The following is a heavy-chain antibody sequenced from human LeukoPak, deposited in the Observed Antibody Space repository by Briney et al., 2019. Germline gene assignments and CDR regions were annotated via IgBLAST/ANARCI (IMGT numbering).Heavy chain of an antibody. D-gene: IGHD2-2*01. Sequence: ASVKVSCKASGYTFTSYGISWVRQAPGQGLEWMGWISAYNGNTNYAQKLQGRVTMATDTSTSTAYMELRSLRSDDTAVYYCARWYCSSTSCLPFDHWGQGTLVTVSS. CDR1: GYTFTSYG. CDR3: ARWYCSSTSCLPFDH. V-gene: IGHV1-18*01. CDR2: ISAYNGNT. J-gene: IGHJ4*02.